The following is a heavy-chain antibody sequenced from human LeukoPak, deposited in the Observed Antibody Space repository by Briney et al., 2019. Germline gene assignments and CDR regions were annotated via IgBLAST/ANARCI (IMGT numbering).Heavy chain of an antibody. CDR2: IKEDGSAK. CDR1: GFIFSSYW. J-gene: IGHJ6*02. V-gene: IGHV3-7*05. Sequence: PGGSLRLSCAASGFIFSSYWMNWVHQAPGKGLEWVANIKEDGSAKYYVDSVKGRFTISRDNAKNSLYLQMNSLRAEDTAVYYCVMDMDVWGQGTTVTVSS. CDR3: VMDMDV.